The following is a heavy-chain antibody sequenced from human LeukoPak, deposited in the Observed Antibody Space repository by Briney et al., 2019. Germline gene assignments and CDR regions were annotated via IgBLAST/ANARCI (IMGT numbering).Heavy chain of an antibody. D-gene: IGHD2-2*01. CDR3: ARDSSYQLLSHWFDP. CDR1: GGTFSSYA. J-gene: IGHJ5*02. Sequence: EASVKVSCKASGGTFSSYAISWVRQAPGQGLEWMGGIIPIFGTANYAQKFQGRVTITADESTSTAYMELSSLRSEDTAVYYCARDSSYQLLSHWFDPWGQGTLVTVSS. V-gene: IGHV1-69*13. CDR2: IIPIFGTA.